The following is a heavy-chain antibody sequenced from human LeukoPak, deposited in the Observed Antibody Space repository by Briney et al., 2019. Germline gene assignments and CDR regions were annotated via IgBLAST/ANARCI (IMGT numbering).Heavy chain of an antibody. D-gene: IGHD3-22*01. V-gene: IGHV3-23*01. CDR3: ARGLVDIYLQAGYYYDSSGFSLPDY. Sequence: PGGSLRLSCAASGFTLSSYAMSWVRQAPGKRLQWVSGISSSGGSTYYVDSVKGRFTISRDNAKNSLYLQMNSLRAEDTAVYYCARGLVDIYLQAGYYYDSSGFSLPDYWGQGTLVTVSS. J-gene: IGHJ4*02. CDR1: GFTLSSYA. CDR2: ISSSGGST.